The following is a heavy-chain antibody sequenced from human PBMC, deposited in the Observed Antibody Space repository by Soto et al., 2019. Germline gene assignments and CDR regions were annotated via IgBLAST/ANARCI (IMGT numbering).Heavy chain of an antibody. CDR3: ARRYGGNFDY. Sequence: SETVSLTCTVSGGSISSYYWSWIRQPPGKGLEWIGYIYYSGSTNYNPSLKSRVTISVDTSKNQFSLKLTSVTAADTAVYYCARRYGGNFDYWGQGTLVTVSS. J-gene: IGHJ4*02. V-gene: IGHV4-59*01. CDR1: GGSISSYY. D-gene: IGHD1-26*01. CDR2: IYYSGST.